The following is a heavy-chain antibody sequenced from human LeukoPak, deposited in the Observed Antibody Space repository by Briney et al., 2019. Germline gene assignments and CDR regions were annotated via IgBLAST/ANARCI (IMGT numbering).Heavy chain of an antibody. CDR1: GFTFDDYA. CDR3: AKRPTPYSSSWIDY. Sequence: SLRLFCAACGFTFDDYAMHWVRRARGRGLEWVLGMIWHSGSIGNADSVKGRFTISRDNAKTSLYLQMNSLRAEDTALYYCAKRPTPYSSSWIDYWGQGTLVTVSS. J-gene: IGHJ4*02. V-gene: IGHV3-9*01. CDR2: MIWHSGSI. D-gene: IGHD6-13*01.